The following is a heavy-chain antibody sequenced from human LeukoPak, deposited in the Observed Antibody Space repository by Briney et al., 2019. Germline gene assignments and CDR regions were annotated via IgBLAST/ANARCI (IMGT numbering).Heavy chain of an antibody. J-gene: IGHJ6*03. Sequence: PSETLSLTCTVSGGSISSSSYYWGWIRQPPGKGLEWIGSIYYSGSTNYNPSLKSRVTISVDTSKNQFSLKLSSVTAADTAVYYCARGSSSLHYYYYYMDVWGKGTTVTVSS. CDR3: ARGSSSLHYYYYYMDV. V-gene: IGHV4-39*07. D-gene: IGHD6-6*01. CDR1: GGSISSSSYY. CDR2: IYYSGST.